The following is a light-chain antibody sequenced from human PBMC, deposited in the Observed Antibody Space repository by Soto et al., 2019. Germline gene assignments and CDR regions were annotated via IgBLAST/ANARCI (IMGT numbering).Light chain of an antibody. J-gene: IGLJ2*01. V-gene: IGLV2-8*01. CDR2: EVS. CDR3: SSFAGSPVV. Sequence: QSALTQPASVSGSPGQSITFSCTGTSSDVGAYNYVSWYQQHPGKVPKLILYEVSKRPSGVPDRFSGSRSGNTASLTVSGLQAEDEADYYCSSFAGSPVVFGGGTKLTVL. CDR1: SSDVGAYNY.